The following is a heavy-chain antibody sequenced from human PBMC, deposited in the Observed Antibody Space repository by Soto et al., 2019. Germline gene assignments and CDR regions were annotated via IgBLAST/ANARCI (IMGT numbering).Heavy chain of an antibody. CDR2: IYYSGST. CDR1: GGSISSGGYY. D-gene: IGHD4-17*01. Sequence: SETLSLTCTVSGGSISSGGYYWSWIRQHPGKGLEWIGYIYYSGSTYYNPSLKSRVTISVDTSKNQFSLKLSSVTAADTAVYYCARGTDYGDYDLDYWGQGTLVTVSS. CDR3: ARGTDYGDYDLDY. V-gene: IGHV4-31*03. J-gene: IGHJ4*02.